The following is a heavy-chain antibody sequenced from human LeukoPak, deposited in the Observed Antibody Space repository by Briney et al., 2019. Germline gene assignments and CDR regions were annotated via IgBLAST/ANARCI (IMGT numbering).Heavy chain of an antibody. CDR1: GGSISSYH. CDR2: IYTSGST. CDR3: ARGYSSSSDLIDY. D-gene: IGHD6-6*01. V-gene: IGHV4-4*07. J-gene: IGHJ4*02. Sequence: SETLSLTCTVSGGSISSYHWSWIRQPAGKGLEWIGRIYTSGSTNYNPSLKSRVTMSVDTSKNQFSLKLSSVTAADTAVYYCARGYSSSSDLIDYWGQGTLVTASS.